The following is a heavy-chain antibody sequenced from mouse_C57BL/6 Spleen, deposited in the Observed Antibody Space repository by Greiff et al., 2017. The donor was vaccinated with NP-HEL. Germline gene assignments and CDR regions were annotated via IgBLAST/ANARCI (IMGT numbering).Heavy chain of an antibody. V-gene: IGHV1-80*01. Sequence: VQLQQSGAELVKPGASVKISCKASGYAFSSYWMNWVKQRPGKGLEWIGQIYPGDGDTNYNGKFKGKATLTADKSSSTAYMQLSSLTSEDSAVYFCARSPITRGLDYWGQGTTLTVSS. CDR3: ARSPITRGLDY. J-gene: IGHJ2*01. CDR2: IYPGDGDT. D-gene: IGHD1-1*01. CDR1: GYAFSSYW.